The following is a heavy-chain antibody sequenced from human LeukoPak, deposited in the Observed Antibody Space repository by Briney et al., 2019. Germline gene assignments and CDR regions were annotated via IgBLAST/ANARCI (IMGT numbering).Heavy chain of an antibody. CDR1: GFTFSSYA. CDR3: ARVAPLFDH. Sequence: PGGSLRLSCAASGFTFSSYAMHWVRQAPGKGLEWVAVISYDGSNKYYADSVKGRFTISRDNSKNTLYLQMNSLRAEDTAVYYCARVAPLFDHWGQGTLVTVSS. J-gene: IGHJ4*02. CDR2: ISYDGSNK. V-gene: IGHV3-30-3*01.